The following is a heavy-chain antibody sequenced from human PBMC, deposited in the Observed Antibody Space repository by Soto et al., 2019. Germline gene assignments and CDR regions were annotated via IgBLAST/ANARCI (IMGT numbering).Heavy chain of an antibody. CDR1: GLTFSTYA. V-gene: IGHV3-23*01. J-gene: IGHJ6*02. D-gene: IGHD3-9*01. CDR2: IGGSGTGGRT. CDR3: AKDIRYHFPPYGMDV. Sequence: GGSLRLSCTASGLTFSTYAMSWVRQAPGKGLEWVSAIGGSGTGGRTYYADSVKGRFTISRDNSKNTLYLQMNGLRDEDTAVYYCAKDIRYHFPPYGMDVWGQGTTVTVSS.